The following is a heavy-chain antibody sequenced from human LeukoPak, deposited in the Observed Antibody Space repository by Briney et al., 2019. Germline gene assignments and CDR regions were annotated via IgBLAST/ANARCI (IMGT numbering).Heavy chain of an antibody. D-gene: IGHD3-22*01. J-gene: IGHJ4*02. CDR1: GYTFTSYG. V-gene: IGHV1-18*01. Sequence: ASVKVSCKASGYTFTSYGISWARQAPGQGLEWMGWISAYNGNTNYAQKLQGRVTMTTDTSTSTAYMELRSLRSDDTAVYYCARDPRADYYDSSGYSSMFDYWGQGTLVTVSS. CDR3: ARDPRADYYDSSGYSSMFDY. CDR2: ISAYNGNT.